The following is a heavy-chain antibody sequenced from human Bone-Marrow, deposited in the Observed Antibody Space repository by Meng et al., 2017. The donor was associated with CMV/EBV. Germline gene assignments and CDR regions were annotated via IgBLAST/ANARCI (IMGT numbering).Heavy chain of an antibody. CDR3: ARVRRKYYDSSGPFDY. CDR2: IYYSGST. Sequence: SETLSLTCTVSGGSISSYYWSWIRQPPGKGLEWIGYIYYSGSTYYNPSLKSRVTISVDTSKNQFSLKLSSVTAADTAVYYCARVRRKYYDSSGPFDYWGQGTLVTGSS. J-gene: IGHJ4*02. D-gene: IGHD3-22*01. V-gene: IGHV4-59*12. CDR1: GGSISSYY.